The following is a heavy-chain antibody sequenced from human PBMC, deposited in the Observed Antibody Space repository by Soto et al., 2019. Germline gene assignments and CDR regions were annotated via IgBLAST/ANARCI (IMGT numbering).Heavy chain of an antibody. CDR2: IYSGGTT. D-gene: IGHD3-3*01. CDR1: GFTVIRDY. CDR3: ARSTEWNAFDL. J-gene: IGHJ3*01. Sequence: EEQLVETGGGLIQPGGSLRLSCAVSGFTVIRDYMNWVRQAPGKGLEWVSVIYSGGTTYHADSVKGRFTISRDNSGNTLFLQMNSLRAEDTVMYYCARSTEWNAFDLWGQGTMVTVSS. V-gene: IGHV3-53*02.